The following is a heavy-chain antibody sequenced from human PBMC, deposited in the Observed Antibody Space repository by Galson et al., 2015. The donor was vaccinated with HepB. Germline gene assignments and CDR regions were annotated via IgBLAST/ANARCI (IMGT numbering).Heavy chain of an antibody. CDR3: AKGSGWHDY. D-gene: IGHD6-19*01. CDR1: GFTFSSYG. V-gene: IGHV3-30*18. Sequence: SLRLSCAASGFTFSSYGMHWVRQAPGKGLEWVAVISYDGSNKYYADSVKGRFTISRDNSKNTLYLQMNSLRAEDTAVYYCAKGSGWHDYWGQGTLVTVSS. J-gene: IGHJ4*02. CDR2: ISYDGSNK.